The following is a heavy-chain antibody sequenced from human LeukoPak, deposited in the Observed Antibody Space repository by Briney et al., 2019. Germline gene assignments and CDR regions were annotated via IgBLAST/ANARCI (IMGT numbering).Heavy chain of an antibody. CDR1: RNIFTGYF. V-gene: IGHV1-2*02. CDR2: INPKNGGT. Sequence: ASVKVSCKASRNIFTGYFIHWVRQAPGQGLEWMGWINPKNGGTNPAEKFQGRVTMTRDTSLSTAFMELTGLTSDDTAVYFCAREPPYTGHCDITTCDVSRFDLWGQGTLVTVSS. D-gene: IGHD2-2*01. J-gene: IGHJ4*02. CDR3: AREPPYTGHCDITTCDVSRFDL.